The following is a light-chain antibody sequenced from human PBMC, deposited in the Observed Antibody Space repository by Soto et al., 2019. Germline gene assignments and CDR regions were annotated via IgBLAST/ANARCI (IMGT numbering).Light chain of an antibody. CDR3: QQYNTYPLT. V-gene: IGKV1-5*03. CDR2: KAS. J-gene: IGKJ4*01. Sequence: DIPMTQSPSTLSASVGDRVTITCRASQSISSWLAWYQQKPGKAPKLLIYKASSLKSGVPSRFSGSGSGTEFTLTISSLQPDDFATYYCQQYNTYPLTFGGGTKVEI. CDR1: QSISSW.